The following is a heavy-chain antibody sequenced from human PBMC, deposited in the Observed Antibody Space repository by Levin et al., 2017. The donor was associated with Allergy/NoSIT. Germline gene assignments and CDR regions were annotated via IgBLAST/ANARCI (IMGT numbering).Heavy chain of an antibody. J-gene: IGHJ4*02. Sequence: LSLTCAVSGFTFRSYAMHWVRQAPGKGLEWVAIISYDGSKKYYADSVKGRFTISRDNSKNSLYLQMNNLTAEDTAVYYCARRSDYYDRSGYYSPFDYWGQGTLVTVSS. CDR3: ARRSDYYDRSGYYSPFDY. V-gene: IGHV3-30-3*01. CDR2: ISYDGSKK. D-gene: IGHD3-22*01. CDR1: GFTFRSYA.